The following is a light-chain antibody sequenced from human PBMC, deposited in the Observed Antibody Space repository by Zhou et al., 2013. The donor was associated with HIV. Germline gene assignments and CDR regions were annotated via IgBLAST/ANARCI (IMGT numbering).Light chain of an antibody. CDR1: QDITIH. CDR2: AAS. J-gene: IGKJ5*01. V-gene: IGKV1-33*01. CDR3: QQYDNLPIT. Sequence: DIQMTQSPSSLSASVGDRVTITCRASQDITIHLNWYQERPGKAPKLLIYAASNLETGVPPRFSGSGSGTNFSLTINSLQPEDIATYYCQQYDNLPITFGQGTRLEIK.